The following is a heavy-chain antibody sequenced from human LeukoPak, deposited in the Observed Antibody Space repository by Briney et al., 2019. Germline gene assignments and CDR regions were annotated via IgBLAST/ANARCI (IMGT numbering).Heavy chain of an antibody. Sequence: ASVKVSCKTSGYTFTSYGISWVRQAPGQGLEWMGWTSAYNGNTNYAQKLQGRVTMTTDTSTSTAYMELRSLRSDDTAVYYCARLITIFGVVRSYYYYGMDVWGQGTTVTVSS. CDR3: ARLITIFGVVRSYYYYGMDV. CDR2: TSAYNGNT. D-gene: IGHD3-3*01. J-gene: IGHJ6*02. V-gene: IGHV1-18*01. CDR1: GYTFTSYG.